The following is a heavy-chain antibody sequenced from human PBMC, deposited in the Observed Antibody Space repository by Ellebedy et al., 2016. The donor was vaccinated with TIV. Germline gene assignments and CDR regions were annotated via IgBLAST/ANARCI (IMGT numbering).Heavy chain of an antibody. CDR1: GGSFSGYY. CDR2: IYYSGST. J-gene: IGHJ6*03. CDR3: ARRYDYYMDV. Sequence: SETLSLXXAVYGGSFSGYYWSWIRQHPGKGLEWIGYIYYSGSTYYNPSLKSRVTISVDTSKNQFSLKLSSVTAADTAVYYCARRYDYYMDVWGKGTTVTVSS. V-gene: IGHV4-31*11.